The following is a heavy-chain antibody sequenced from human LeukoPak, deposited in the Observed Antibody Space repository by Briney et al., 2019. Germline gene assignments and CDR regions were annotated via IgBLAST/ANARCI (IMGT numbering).Heavy chain of an antibody. CDR1: GGSISSSSYY. CDR2: IYYSGST. V-gene: IGHV4-39*07. J-gene: IGHJ4*02. CDR3: ARDRYYCSSTSCYPRGVDY. D-gene: IGHD2-2*01. Sequence: SETLSLTCTVSGGSISSSSYYWGWIRQPPGKGLEWIGSIYYSGSTYYNPSLKSRVTISVDTSKNQFSLKLSSVTAADTAVCYCARDRYYCSSTSCYPRGVDYWGQGTLVTVSS.